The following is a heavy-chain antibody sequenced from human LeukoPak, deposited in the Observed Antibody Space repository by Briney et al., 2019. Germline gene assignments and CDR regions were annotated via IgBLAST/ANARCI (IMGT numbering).Heavy chain of an antibody. D-gene: IGHD3-9*01. CDR3: ARLNYDILTGSPNYYYYYMDV. CDR1: GSSIASLNW. CDR2: IYYTGSI. Sequence: PSETLSLTCSVSGSSIASLNWWGWIRQPPGKGLEWIGYIYYTGSIYYNPSLKSRVTMSVDTSKNQFSLRLSSVTAVDTAVYYCARLNYDILTGSPNYYYYYMDVWGKGTTVTISS. J-gene: IGHJ6*03. V-gene: IGHV4-28*05.